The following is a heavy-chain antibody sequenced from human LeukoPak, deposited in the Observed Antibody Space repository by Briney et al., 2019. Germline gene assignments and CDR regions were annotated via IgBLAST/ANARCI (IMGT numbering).Heavy chain of an antibody. CDR2: IVVGSGNT. D-gene: IGHD1-26*01. CDR3: AADRWVGATTFDY. Sequence: VKVSCKASGFTFTSSAMQWVRQARGKRLEWVGWIVVGSGNTNYAQKFQERVTITRDMSTSTAYMELSSLRSEDTAVYYCAADRWVGATTFDYWGQGTLVTVSS. CDR1: GFTFTSSA. V-gene: IGHV1-58*02. J-gene: IGHJ4*02.